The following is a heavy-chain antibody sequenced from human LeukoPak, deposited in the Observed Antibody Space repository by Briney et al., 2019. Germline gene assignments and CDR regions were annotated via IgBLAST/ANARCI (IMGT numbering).Heavy chain of an antibody. D-gene: IGHD2-2*01. CDR1: GGPISSYY. CDR2: IYYSGST. Sequence: SETLSLTCTVSGGPISSYYWSWIRQPPGKGLGWIGSIYYSGSTNYNPSLKSRVTISVDTSKNQFSLKLSSVTAADTAVYYCARALVVPAANAFDIWGQGTMVTVSS. CDR3: ARALVVPAANAFDI. V-gene: IGHV4-59*01. J-gene: IGHJ3*02.